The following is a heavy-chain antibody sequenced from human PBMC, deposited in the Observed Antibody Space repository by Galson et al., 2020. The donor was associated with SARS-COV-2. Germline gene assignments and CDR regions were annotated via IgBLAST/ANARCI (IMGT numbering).Heavy chain of an antibody. J-gene: IGHJ6*02. Sequence: SETLSLTCTVSGGSFSSNYWNWIRQPPGKGLEWIGNIHYSGSTDYNPSLESRVTISIDTSKNQFSLKLRSVTAADTAVYYCVGLGVGDYYYYDGMDVWGQGTTVTVSS. D-gene: IGHD4-17*01. CDR3: VGLGVGDYYYYDGMDV. CDR2: IHYSGST. CDR1: GGSFSSNY. V-gene: IGHV4-59*01.